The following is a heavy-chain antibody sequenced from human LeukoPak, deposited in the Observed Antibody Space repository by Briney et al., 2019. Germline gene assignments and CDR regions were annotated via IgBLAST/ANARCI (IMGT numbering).Heavy chain of an antibody. D-gene: IGHD1-7*01. CDR2: MNPNSGNT. CDR3: ARGREYYNWNYEDY. CDR1: GYTFTSYD. Sequence: ASVKVSCKASGYTFTSYDINWVRQATGQGLEWMGWMNPNSGNTGYAQKFQGRVTITRNTSISTAYMELSSLRSEDTAVYYCARGREYYNWNYEDYWGQGTLVTVSS. V-gene: IGHV1-8*03. J-gene: IGHJ4*02.